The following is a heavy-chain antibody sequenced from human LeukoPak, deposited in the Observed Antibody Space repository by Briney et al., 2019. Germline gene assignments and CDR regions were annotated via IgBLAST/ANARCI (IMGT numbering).Heavy chain of an antibody. CDR1: GYSFTNYW. CDR2: IYPDDFDT. CDR3: ARGGTATRTFDY. Sequence: GESLKISCKASGYSFTNYWIGWVRQMPGKGLEWMGIIYPDDFDTRYSPSFQGQVTISADRSITTAYLQWNTLKASDTAVYYCARGGTATRTFDYWGQGTLVTVSS. D-gene: IGHD1-1*01. J-gene: IGHJ4*02. V-gene: IGHV5-51*01.